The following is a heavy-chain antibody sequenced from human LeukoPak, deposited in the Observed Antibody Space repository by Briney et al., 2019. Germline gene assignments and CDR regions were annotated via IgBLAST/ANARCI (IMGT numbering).Heavy chain of an antibody. CDR2: MRHDGSNE. J-gene: IGHJ5*02. D-gene: IGHD2-15*01. V-gene: IGHV3-30*02. CDR3: AKDRTVVVAAYGGWFDP. Sequence: GRSLRLSCAASGFTFSSYGMHWVRQAPGRGLEWVAFMRHDGSNEKYADSVKGRFTISRDNSKNTLYLQMNSLIVKDTAVYYCAKDRTVVVAAYGGWFDPWGQGTLVTVSS. CDR1: GFTFSSYG.